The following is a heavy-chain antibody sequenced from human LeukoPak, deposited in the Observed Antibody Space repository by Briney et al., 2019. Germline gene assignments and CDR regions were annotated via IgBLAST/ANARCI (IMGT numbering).Heavy chain of an antibody. Sequence: PSETLSLTCAVYGGSFSGYYWSWIRQPPGKGLEWLGEINHSGSTNYNPSLKSRVTISVDTSKNQFSLKLSSVTAAGTAVYYCARGTFNWGQGTLVTVSS. CDR2: INHSGST. V-gene: IGHV4-34*01. J-gene: IGHJ4*02. D-gene: IGHD3-16*01. CDR3: ARGTFN. CDR1: GGSFSGYY.